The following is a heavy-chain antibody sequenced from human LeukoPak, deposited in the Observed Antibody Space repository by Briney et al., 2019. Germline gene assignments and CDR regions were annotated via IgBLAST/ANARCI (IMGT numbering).Heavy chain of an antibody. CDR2: ISSSSSYI. CDR3: SISDYYYYYGMDV. V-gene: IGHV3-21*01. Sequence: GGSLRLSCAASGFTFSSYSMNWVRQAPGKGLEWVSSISSSSSYIYYADSVKGRFTISRDNAKNSLYLQMNSLRAEDTAAYYCSISDYYYYYGMDVWGQGTTVTVSS. D-gene: IGHD2/OR15-2a*01. J-gene: IGHJ6*02. CDR1: GFTFSSYS.